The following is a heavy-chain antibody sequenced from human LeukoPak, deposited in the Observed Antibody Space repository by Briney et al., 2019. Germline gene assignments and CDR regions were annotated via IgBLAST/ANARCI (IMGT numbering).Heavy chain of an antibody. CDR3: AKEHMAAAVYYFGY. CDR2: FNPSSGST. V-gene: IGHV3-23*01. J-gene: IGHJ4*02. Sequence: GGSLRLSCAASGFTFRTYNMNWVRQAPGKGLEWVSSFNPSSGSTYYADSVKGRFTISEDKSKNTLYLQMNSLRAEDTALYYCAKEHMAAAVYYFGYWGQGTLVTVSS. CDR1: GFTFRTYN. D-gene: IGHD6-13*01.